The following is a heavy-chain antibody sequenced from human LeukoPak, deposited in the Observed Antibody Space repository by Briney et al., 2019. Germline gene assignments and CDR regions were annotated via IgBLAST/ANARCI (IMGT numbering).Heavy chain of an antibody. Sequence: SETLSLTCAVSGGSISSSSWWSWVRQPPGKGLEWIGEIYHSGSTNYNPSLKSRVTISVDKSKNQFSLKLSSVTAADTAVYYCARVVDYGDAFDIWGQGTMVTVSS. CDR1: GGSISSSSW. D-gene: IGHD4-17*01. V-gene: IGHV4-4*02. J-gene: IGHJ3*02. CDR2: IYHSGST. CDR3: ARVVDYGDAFDI.